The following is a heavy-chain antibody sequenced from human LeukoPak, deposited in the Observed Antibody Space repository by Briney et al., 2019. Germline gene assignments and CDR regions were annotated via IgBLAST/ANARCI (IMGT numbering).Heavy chain of an antibody. CDR1: GFTFRDYY. V-gene: IGHV3-11*04. Sequence: GGSLRLSCAASGFTFRDYYMACIRQAPGKGLEWVSHISSPGTSILYADSVRGRFTASRDNAKNSLHLQMSSLRAEDTAVYYCVTGKPGPYSYYMDVWGKGTTVTVSS. CDR3: VTGKPGPYSYYMDV. J-gene: IGHJ6*03. CDR2: ISSPGTSI. D-gene: IGHD4-23*01.